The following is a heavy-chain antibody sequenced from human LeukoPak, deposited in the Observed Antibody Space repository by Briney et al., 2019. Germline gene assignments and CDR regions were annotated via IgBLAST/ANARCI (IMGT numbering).Heavy chain of an antibody. V-gene: IGHV1-18*01. J-gene: IGHJ4*02. CDR3: AKSSLVYCSSTSCCSDLPVDY. D-gene: IGHD2-2*01. CDR2: ISAYNGNT. Sequence: ASVKVSCKASGYTFTSYGISWVRQAPGQGLEWMGWISAYNGNTNYAQKLQGRVTMTTDTSTSTAYMELRSLRSDDTAVYYCAKSSLVYCSSTSCCSDLPVDYWGQGTLVTVSS. CDR1: GYTFTSYG.